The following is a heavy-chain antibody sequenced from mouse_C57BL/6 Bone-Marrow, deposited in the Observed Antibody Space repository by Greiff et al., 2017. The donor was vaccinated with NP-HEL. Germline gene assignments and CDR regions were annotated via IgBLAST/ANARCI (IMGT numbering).Heavy chain of an antibody. J-gene: IGHJ3*01. D-gene: IGHD1-1*01. Sequence: EVQLVESGGGLVKPGGSLKLSCAASGFTFSDYGMHWVRQAPEKGLEWVAYISSGSSTIYYADTVKGRFTISRDNAKNTLFLQMTSLRSEDTAMYYCARRYYGSSVFAYWGQGTLVTVSA. CDR3: ARRYYGSSVFAY. CDR2: ISSGSSTI. CDR1: GFTFSDYG. V-gene: IGHV5-17*01.